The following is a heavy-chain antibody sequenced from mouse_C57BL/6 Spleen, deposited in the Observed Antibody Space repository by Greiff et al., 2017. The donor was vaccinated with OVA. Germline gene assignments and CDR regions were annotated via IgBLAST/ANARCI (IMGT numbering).Heavy chain of an antibody. CDR1: GYTFTSYW. CDR2: IDPSDSYT. Sequence: QVQLQQSGAELVMPGASVKLSCKASGYTFTSYWMHWVKQRPGQGLEWIGEIDPSDSYTNYNQKFKGKSTLTVDKSSSTAYMQLSSLTSEDSAVYYCARGDGNYAMDYWGQGTSVTVSS. V-gene: IGHV1-69*01. D-gene: IGHD2-1*01. J-gene: IGHJ4*01. CDR3: ARGDGNYAMDY.